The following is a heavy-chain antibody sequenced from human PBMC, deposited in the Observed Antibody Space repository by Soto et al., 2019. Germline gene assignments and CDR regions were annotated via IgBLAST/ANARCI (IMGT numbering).Heavy chain of an antibody. J-gene: IGHJ4*02. Sequence: EVQLLESGGGLVQPGGSLRLSCAASGFTFSSCGMSWVRQAPGKGLEWVPSINVNSGTYYADSVKGRFTISRDNSKSTLFLQMNSLRAEDTAVYYCAKRYSGNYYYFDSWGQGTLVTVSS. CDR1: GFTFSSCG. V-gene: IGHV3-23*01. CDR2: INVNSGT. CDR3: AKRYSGNYYYFDS. D-gene: IGHD1-26*01.